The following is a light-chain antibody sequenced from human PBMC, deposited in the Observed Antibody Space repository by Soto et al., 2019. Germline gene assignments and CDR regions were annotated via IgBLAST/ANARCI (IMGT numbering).Light chain of an antibody. J-gene: IGKJ1*01. CDR1: QSVSNNY. V-gene: IGKV3-20*01. CDR3: QQYSSLWT. CDR2: GAS. Sequence: EIVLTQSPGTLSLSPGERATLSCRTSQSVSNNYLAWYQQKPGPAPRLLIYGASSRATGIPDRFSGSGSGTDFTLSISRLEPEDFAVYYCQQYSSLWTFGQGTKVEIK.